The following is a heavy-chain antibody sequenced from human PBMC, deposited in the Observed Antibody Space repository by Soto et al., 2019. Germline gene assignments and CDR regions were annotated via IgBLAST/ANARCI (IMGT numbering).Heavy chain of an antibody. J-gene: IGHJ6*02. D-gene: IGHD2-15*01. CDR3: ARDRCSGGSCRVYYYYGMDV. CDR1: GGSISSSDYY. Sequence: PSETLSLTCAVSGGSISSSDYYWSWIRQPPGKGLEWIGYIYYSGSTYYNPSLKSRVTISVDTSKNQFSLKLSSVTAADTAVYYCARDRCSGGSCRVYYYYGMDVWGQGTTVTVSS. CDR2: IYYSGST. V-gene: IGHV4-30-4*01.